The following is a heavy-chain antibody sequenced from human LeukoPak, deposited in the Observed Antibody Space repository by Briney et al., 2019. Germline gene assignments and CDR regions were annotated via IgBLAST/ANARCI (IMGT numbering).Heavy chain of an antibody. D-gene: IGHD3-22*01. Sequence: SVKVSCTASGGTFSSYAISWVRQAPGQGLEWMGGIIPIFGTANYAQKFQGRVTITADESTSTAYMELSSLRSEDTAVYYCAREGSSGYYAFDYWGQGTLVTVSS. CDR1: GGTFSSYA. CDR3: AREGSSGYYAFDY. V-gene: IGHV1-69*13. J-gene: IGHJ4*02. CDR2: IIPIFGTA.